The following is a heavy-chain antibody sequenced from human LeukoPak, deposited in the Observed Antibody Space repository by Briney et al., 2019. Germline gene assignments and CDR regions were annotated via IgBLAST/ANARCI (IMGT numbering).Heavy chain of an antibody. Sequence: GGSLRLSCAASGFTFSSYAMRWVRQIPGKGLEWVSAISNSGGSTYYTDSVKGRFTISRDNAKNSLYLQMNSLRAEDTAVYYCARGPFWSGYYDDWGQGTLVTVSS. D-gene: IGHD3-3*01. CDR2: ISNSGGST. CDR3: ARGPFWSGYYDD. CDR1: GFTFSSYA. V-gene: IGHV3-23*01. J-gene: IGHJ4*02.